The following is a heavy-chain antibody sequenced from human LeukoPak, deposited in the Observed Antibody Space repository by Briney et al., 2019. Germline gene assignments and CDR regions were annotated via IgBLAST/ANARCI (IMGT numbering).Heavy chain of an antibody. Sequence: GASVKVSCKASGYTFIKYGISWVRRAPGRGLEWMGWISVVDGDVDYAEDLQTRVTLTAERYTNTVYIELGSLRPDDTAEYYCVRDADTSRGRDPWGQGTLVKVSS. CDR3: VRDADTSRGRDP. CDR1: GYTFIKYG. D-gene: IGHD1-26*01. V-gene: IGHV1-18*01. CDR2: ISVVDGDV. J-gene: IGHJ5*02.